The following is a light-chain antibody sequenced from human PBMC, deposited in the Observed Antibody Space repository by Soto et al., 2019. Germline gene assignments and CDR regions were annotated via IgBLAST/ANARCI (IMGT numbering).Light chain of an antibody. CDR1: PTIGSW. Sequence: QITYNHSTLSGSVGDRVPITCRARPTIGSWLGWAQQKPGRAPKLLFDKASSLESGVPLRFSGCGYGIEFTLTISSLQPDDFATYYCQQYNSYSRTSCQGTKVDI. V-gene: IGKV1-5*03. CDR3: QQYNSYSRT. J-gene: IGKJ1*01. CDR2: KAS.